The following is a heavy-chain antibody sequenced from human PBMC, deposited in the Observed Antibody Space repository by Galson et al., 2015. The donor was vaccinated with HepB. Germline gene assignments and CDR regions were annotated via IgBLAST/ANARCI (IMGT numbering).Heavy chain of an antibody. Sequence: SLRLSCAASGFSFFSFSTYTMSWVRQAPGKGLEWVSSISSRATYIYYADSVKGRFTIPRDDAKNSLYLQMNSLRAEDTAVYYCARVFRGNDYWGQGTLVTVSS. V-gene: IGHV3-21*01. CDR1: GFSFFSFSTYT. D-gene: IGHD3-10*01. CDR2: ISSRATYI. CDR3: ARVFRGNDY. J-gene: IGHJ4*02.